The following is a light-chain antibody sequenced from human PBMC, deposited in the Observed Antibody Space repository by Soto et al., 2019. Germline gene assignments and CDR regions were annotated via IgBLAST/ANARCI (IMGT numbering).Light chain of an antibody. CDR2: EVN. J-gene: IGLJ1*01. CDR3: TSSAGSNPGYV. Sequence: QSVLTQPPSAPGSPGQSVTISCTGTSGDVGGYNYVSWYQQYPGKAPRLMIYEVNKRPSGVPDRFSGSKSGNTASLTVSGLQAEDEADYYCTSSAGSNPGYVFGSGTKVTVL. V-gene: IGLV2-8*01. CDR1: SGDVGGYNY.